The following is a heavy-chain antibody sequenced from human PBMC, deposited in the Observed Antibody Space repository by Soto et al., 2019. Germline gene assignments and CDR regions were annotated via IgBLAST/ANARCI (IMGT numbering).Heavy chain of an antibody. CDR3: ARDREWLVLGFAFDI. CDR2: IWYDGSNK. J-gene: IGHJ3*02. Sequence: QVQLVESGGGVVQPGRSLRLSCAASGFTFSSYGMHWVRQAPGKGLEWVAVIWYDGSNKYYADSVKGRFTISRDNSKNTLYLQMNSLRAEDTAVYYCARDREWLVLGFAFDIWGHGTMVTVSS. V-gene: IGHV3-33*01. CDR1: GFTFSSYG. D-gene: IGHD6-19*01.